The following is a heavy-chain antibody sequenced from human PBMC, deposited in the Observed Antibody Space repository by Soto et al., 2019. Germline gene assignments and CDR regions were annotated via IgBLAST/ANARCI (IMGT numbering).Heavy chain of an antibody. D-gene: IGHD3-22*01. CDR2: VFHSGDT. J-gene: IGHJ4*02. CDR1: GGSISGRNW. CDR3: ARLIYDSRLNYFYFDF. V-gene: IGHV4-4*02. Sequence: SETLSLTCVVSGGSISGRNWWSWVRQAPGKGLEWIGEVFHSGDTTYTPSLRSRVTISVDKSKNQFSLKLDSVTAADTAVYYCARLIYDSRLNYFYFDFWGQGALVTVSS.